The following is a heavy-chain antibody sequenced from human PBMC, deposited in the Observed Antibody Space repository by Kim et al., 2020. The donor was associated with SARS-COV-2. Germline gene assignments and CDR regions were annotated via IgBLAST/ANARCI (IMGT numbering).Heavy chain of an antibody. CDR2: IVVGSANT. D-gene: IGHD6-13*01. Sequence: SVKVSCKASGFTFTSSAVQWVRQARGQRLEWIGWIVVGSANTNYAQKFQERVTITWDMSTSTAYMELSSLRSEDTAVYYCAAGHYSSNWSLKGYYGLDVWGQGTTLTVSS. CDR3: AAGHYSSNWSLKGYYGLDV. CDR1: GFTFTSSA. J-gene: IGHJ6*02. V-gene: IGHV1-58*01.